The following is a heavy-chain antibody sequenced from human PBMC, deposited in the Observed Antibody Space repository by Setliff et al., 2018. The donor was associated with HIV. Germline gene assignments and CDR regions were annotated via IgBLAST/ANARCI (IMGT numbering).Heavy chain of an antibody. V-gene: IGHV3-15*01. J-gene: IGHJ5*02. CDR2: IKSKTDGGTT. CDR3: TTSLPWFDP. CDR1: GFTFSSYA. Sequence: GGSLRLSCVASGFTFSSYAMSWIRQAPGKGLEWVGRIKSKTDGGTTDYAAPVKGRFTISRDDSKNTLYLQMNSLKTEDTAVYYCTTSLPWFDPWGQGTLVTVSS.